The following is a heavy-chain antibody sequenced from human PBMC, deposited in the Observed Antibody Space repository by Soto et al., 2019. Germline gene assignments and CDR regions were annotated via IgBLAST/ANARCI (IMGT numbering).Heavy chain of an antibody. CDR1: VFTFITYG. J-gene: IGHJ4*02. CDR3: ATDGPRIAVAGTYPDH. V-gene: IGHV3-33*01. Sequence: GWSLRLSCAASVFTFITYGMHWVRQAPGKGLEWLAIIWYDGTNKFYADSVKGRFTVSRDNYKNTLYLQMNGLRAEDTAVYYCATDGPRIAVAGTYPDHWGQGTLVTVSS. CDR2: IWYDGTNK. D-gene: IGHD6-19*01.